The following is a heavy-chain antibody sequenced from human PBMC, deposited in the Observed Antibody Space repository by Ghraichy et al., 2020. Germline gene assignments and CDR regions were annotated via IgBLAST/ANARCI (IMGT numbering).Heavy chain of an antibody. CDR3: AKDSRVVVAATLSY. Sequence: GESLNISCAASGFTFSSYAMSWVRQAPGKGLEWVSAISGSGGSTYYADSVKGRFTISRDNSKNTLYLQMNSLRAEDTAVYYCAKDSRVVVAATLSYWGQGTLVTVSS. J-gene: IGHJ4*02. D-gene: IGHD2-15*01. CDR1: GFTFSSYA. V-gene: IGHV3-23*01. CDR2: ISGSGGST.